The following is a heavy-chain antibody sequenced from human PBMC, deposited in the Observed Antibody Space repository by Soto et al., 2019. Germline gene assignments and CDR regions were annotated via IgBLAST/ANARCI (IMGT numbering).Heavy chain of an antibody. CDR1: GYTFTGYY. CDR2: INPTSGDT. D-gene: IGHD1-26*01. CDR3: ARSSGGYSYNGMDV. V-gene: IGHV1-2*02. Sequence: QEQLVQSGAEVKQPGASVKVSCKASGYTFTGYYIHWVRQAPGQGLEWMGWINPTSGDTKYAQKFQGRVTVTRDTSISTAYMELSRLRADDTAVYYCARSSGGYSYNGMDVWGQGTTVTVSS. J-gene: IGHJ6*02.